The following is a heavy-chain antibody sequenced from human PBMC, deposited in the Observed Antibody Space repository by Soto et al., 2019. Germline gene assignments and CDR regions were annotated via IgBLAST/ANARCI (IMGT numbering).Heavy chain of an antibody. V-gene: IGHV3-48*01. CDR2: ITVNSKTI. CDR3: ARAGYWGDFDY. Sequence: EVQLVESGGAVVQPGGSLRLSCEVSGFTFRSYSMNWVRQTPGKGLEWVSYITVNSKTIYYADSVKGRFTISREDAKNSVYLQMNSLRAEDTAVYYCARAGYWGDFDYWGQGTPVTVSS. J-gene: IGHJ4*02. CDR1: GFTFRSYS. D-gene: IGHD2-21*01.